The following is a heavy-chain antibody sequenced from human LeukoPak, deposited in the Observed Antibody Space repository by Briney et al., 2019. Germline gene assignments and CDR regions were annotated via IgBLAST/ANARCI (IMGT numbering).Heavy chain of an antibody. J-gene: IGHJ6*02. CDR2: ISGSSSTT. V-gene: IGHV3-23*01. CDR1: GFTFSSYA. Sequence: GGSLRLSCAASGFTFSSYAMSWVRQAPGKGLEWVSAISGSSSTTFYAGSVKGRFTISRDNSMDTLFLQMNSLRPEDTALYYCAKGMEWVVVPAALDVWGQGTTVSVSS. D-gene: IGHD2-2*01. CDR3: AKGMEWVVVPAALDV.